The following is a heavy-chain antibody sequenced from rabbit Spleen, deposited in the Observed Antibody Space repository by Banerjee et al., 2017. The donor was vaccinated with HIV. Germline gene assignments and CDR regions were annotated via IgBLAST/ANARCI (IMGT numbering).Heavy chain of an antibody. J-gene: IGHJ3*01. Sequence: QSLEESGGDLVKPGASLTLTCTASGFSFSSSDYMCWVRQAPGKGLEWISCIYAGSSGSPYYASWAKGRFTISKTSSTTVTLQMTRLTAADTATYFCARDTSSSFSSYGMDLWGQGTLVTVS. D-gene: IGHD1-1*01. V-gene: IGHV1S40*01. CDR3: ARDTSSSFSSYGMDL. CDR2: IYAGSSGSP. CDR1: GFSFSSSDY.